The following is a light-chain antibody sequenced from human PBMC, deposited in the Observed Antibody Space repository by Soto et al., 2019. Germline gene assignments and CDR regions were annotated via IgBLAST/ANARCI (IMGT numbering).Light chain of an antibody. CDR3: MQGTHWPIT. J-gene: IGKJ5*01. V-gene: IGKV2-30*01. Sequence: DVVMTQSPLSLPVSPGQPASSACRSCPSVVYSDGNTYLNWFQQRPGQSPRRLIYKVSNRDSGVPDRFSGSGSGTDFTLKISRVEAEDVGVYYCMQGTHWPITFGQGTRLEIK. CDR2: KVS. CDR1: PSVVYSDGNTY.